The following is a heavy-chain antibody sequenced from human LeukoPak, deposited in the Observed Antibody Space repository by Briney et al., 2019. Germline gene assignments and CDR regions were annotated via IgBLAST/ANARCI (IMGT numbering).Heavy chain of an antibody. CDR2: VYYNGIT. CDR1: GGPIFSSPFY. Sequence: PSETLSLTCTVSGGPIFSSPFYWGWIRQPPGKGLEWIASVYYNGITYYNPSLKSRVTTSVDTSKNQFALKVTSVTAADTAIYYCARLMTTVATWGQGTLVTVSS. V-gene: IGHV4-39*01. D-gene: IGHD4-11*01. J-gene: IGHJ4*02. CDR3: ARLMTTVAT.